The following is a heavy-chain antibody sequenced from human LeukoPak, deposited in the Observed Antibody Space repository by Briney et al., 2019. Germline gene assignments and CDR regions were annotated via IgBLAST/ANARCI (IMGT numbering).Heavy chain of an antibody. CDR2: ISAQNGNT. CDR1: GGTFSSYA. D-gene: IGHD5-12*01. Sequence: ASVKVSCKASGGTFSSYAISWVRQAPGQGLEWMGWISAQNGNTNYMQQFLGRVTMTRDTSASTVYMELRSLKPDDTAVYYCARESNGGYGFDYWGQGTPVTVAS. CDR3: ARESNGGYGFDY. V-gene: IGHV1-18*01. J-gene: IGHJ4*02.